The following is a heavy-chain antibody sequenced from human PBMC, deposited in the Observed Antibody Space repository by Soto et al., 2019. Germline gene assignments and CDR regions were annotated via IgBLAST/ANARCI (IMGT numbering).Heavy chain of an antibody. D-gene: IGHD3-22*01. V-gene: IGHV4-34*01. CDR1: GGSINHYY. CDR3: ARGASGYYDSSGYYSPYYFDY. CDR2: INHSGST. Sequence: SETLSLTCTVSGGSINHYYWAWVRQPPGKGLEWIGEINHSGSTNYNPSLKSRVTISVDTSKNQFSLKLSSVTAADTAVYYCARGASGYYDSSGYYSPYYFDYWGQGTLVTVS. J-gene: IGHJ4*02.